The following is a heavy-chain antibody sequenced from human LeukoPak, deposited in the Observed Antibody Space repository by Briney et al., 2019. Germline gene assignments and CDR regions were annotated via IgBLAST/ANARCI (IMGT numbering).Heavy chain of an antibody. D-gene: IGHD6-13*01. Sequence: PGGSLRLSCAASGFTFSSYGMHWVRQAPGKGLEWVAVIWYDGSNKYYADSVKGRFTISRDNSKNTLYLQMNSLRAEDTAVYYCARDQRGSSCDYWGQGTLVTVSS. CDR2: IWYDGSNK. CDR3: ARDQRGSSCDY. J-gene: IGHJ4*02. CDR1: GFTFSSYG. V-gene: IGHV3-33*08.